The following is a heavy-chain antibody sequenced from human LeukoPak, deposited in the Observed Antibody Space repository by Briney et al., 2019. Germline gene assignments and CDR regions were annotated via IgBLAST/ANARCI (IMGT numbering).Heavy chain of an antibody. CDR1: GGSISSGGYS. CDR2: IYHSGST. CDR3: ARRLVPSYFDY. J-gene: IGHJ4*02. Sequence: SQTLSLTCAVSGGSISSGGYSWSWIRQPPGKGLEWIGYIYHSGSTYYNPSLKSRVTISVDRSKIQFSLKLSSVTAADTAVYYCARRLVPSYFDYWGQGTLVTVSS. V-gene: IGHV4-30-2*01. D-gene: IGHD3-9*01.